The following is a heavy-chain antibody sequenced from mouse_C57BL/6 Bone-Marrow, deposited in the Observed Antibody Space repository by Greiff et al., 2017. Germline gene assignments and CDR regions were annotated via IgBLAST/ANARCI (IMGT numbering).Heavy chain of an antibody. J-gene: IGHJ4*01. Sequence: EVQGVESGGGLVKPGGSLKLSCAASGFTFSSYTMSWVRQTPEKRLEWVATISGGGGNTYYPDSVKGRFTISRDNAKSTLYLQMSSLRSEDTALYYCARQPLYCAMDYWGQGTSVTVSS. V-gene: IGHV5-9*01. CDR3: ARQPLYCAMDY. CDR2: ISGGGGNT. CDR1: GFTFSSYT.